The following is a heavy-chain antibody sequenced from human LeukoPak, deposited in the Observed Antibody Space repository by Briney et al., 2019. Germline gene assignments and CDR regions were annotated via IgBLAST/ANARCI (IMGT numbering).Heavy chain of an antibody. D-gene: IGHD3-10*01. J-gene: IGHJ5*02. V-gene: IGHV1-18*04. CDR2: ISAYNGNT. CDR1: GYTFTSYG. Sequence: ASVKVSCKASGYTFTSYGISWVRQAPGQGLEWMGWISAYNGNTNYAQKLQGRVTMTTDTSTSTAYMKLRSLRSDDTAVYYCAIGGGYYGSGSYYKNWFDPWGQGTLVTVSS. CDR3: AIGGGYYGSGSYYKNWFDP.